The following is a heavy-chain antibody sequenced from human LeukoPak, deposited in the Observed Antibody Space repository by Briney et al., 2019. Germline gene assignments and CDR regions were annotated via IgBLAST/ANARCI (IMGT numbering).Heavy chain of an antibody. CDR1: GGTFSSYA. CDR3: AREGIAAAGTVLWFDP. CDR2: IIPIFGTV. Sequence: GASVKVSCKASGGTFSSYAISWVRQAPGQGLEWLGRIIPIFGTVKYAQKFQGRVTITTDKSTSTAYMELSSLRSEDTAVYYCAREGIAAAGTVLWFDPWGQGTLVTVSS. J-gene: IGHJ5*02. V-gene: IGHV1-69*05. D-gene: IGHD6-13*01.